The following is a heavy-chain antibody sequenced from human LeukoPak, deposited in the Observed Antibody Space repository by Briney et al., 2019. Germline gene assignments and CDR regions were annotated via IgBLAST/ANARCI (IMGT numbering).Heavy chain of an antibody. V-gene: IGHV3-21*01. D-gene: IGHD1-14*01. CDR2: ISSSSDYI. J-gene: IGHJ5*02. Sequence: GSLRLSCAASGFTLNTYWMNWVRQAPGKGLEWVSSISSSSDYIYYADSVKGRFTISRDNAKNSLYLQMNRLRVEDTAVYYCARDPNQIAPWGQGTLVTVSS. CDR3: ARDPNQIAP. CDR1: GFTLNTYW.